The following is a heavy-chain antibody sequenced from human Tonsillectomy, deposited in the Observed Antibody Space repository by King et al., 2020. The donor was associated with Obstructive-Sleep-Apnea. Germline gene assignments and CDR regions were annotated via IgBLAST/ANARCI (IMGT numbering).Heavy chain of an antibody. V-gene: IGHV3-43D*03. Sequence: VQLVESGGVVVQPGGSLRLSCAASGFSFDEYAMHWVRQAPGEGLEWVSFISWDGGTTYYADSVQGRFTISRDNSKNSLSLQMSSLRAEDTALYYCAKDKGVWGTFRYYFDYWGQGTLVTVSS. D-gene: IGHD3-16*02. CDR1: GFSFDEYA. CDR3: AKDKGVWGTFRYYFDY. CDR2: ISWDGGTT. J-gene: IGHJ4*02.